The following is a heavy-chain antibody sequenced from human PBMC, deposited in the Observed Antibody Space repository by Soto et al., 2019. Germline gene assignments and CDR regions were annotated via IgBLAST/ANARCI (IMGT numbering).Heavy chain of an antibody. D-gene: IGHD3-3*01. V-gene: IGHV3-30*18. CDR1: GFTFSGYV. CDR2: ISYDGSNK. Sequence: PGGSLRLSCAASGFTFSGYVMHLVRQAPSKGLEWVAVISYDGSNKYYADSVKGRFTISRDNCKNTLYLQMNSLRAEDTAVYYCAKDQDDFWSGYPPMDVWGKGTTVTVSS. CDR3: AKDQDDFWSGYPPMDV. J-gene: IGHJ6*03.